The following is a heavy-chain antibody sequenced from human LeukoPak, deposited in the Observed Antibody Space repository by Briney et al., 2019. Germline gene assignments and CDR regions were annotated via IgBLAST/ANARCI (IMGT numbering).Heavy chain of an antibody. CDR3: AREIFGGYNPGAY. Sequence: SETLSLTCTVSLDSTTSNFWSWVRQPPGKGLEWIGEIHRSGSPNYIPSLQSRVTISIDMSRNQIALELSSVTAADTAVYYCAREIFGGYNPGAYWGQGILVTVSS. D-gene: IGHD3-3*01. V-gene: IGHV4-4*02. CDR2: IHRSGSP. CDR1: LDSTTSNF. J-gene: IGHJ4*02.